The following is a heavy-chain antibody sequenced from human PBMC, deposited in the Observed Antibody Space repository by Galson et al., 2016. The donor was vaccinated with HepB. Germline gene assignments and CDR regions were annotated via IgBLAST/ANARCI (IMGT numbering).Heavy chain of an antibody. J-gene: IGHJ5*02. CDR3: ASAPTITTIWGS. CDR2: LYSGGTT. V-gene: IGHV3-53*01. CDR1: GITVTTNY. D-gene: IGHD5-24*01. Sequence: SLRLSCAASGITVTTNYISWVRQAPGKGLEWVAILYSGGTTVYADSVRGRFTISRDDSKNTVHLQMNSPRVEDTAMYFCASAPTITTIWGSWGQGTLVTVSS.